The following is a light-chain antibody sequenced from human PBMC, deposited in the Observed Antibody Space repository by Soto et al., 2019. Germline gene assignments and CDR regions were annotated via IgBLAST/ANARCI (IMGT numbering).Light chain of an antibody. J-gene: IGKJ1*01. CDR2: GAS. V-gene: IGKV3-15*01. CDR1: QSVSSN. Sequence: EIVMTQSPATLSVSPGERATLSCRASQSVSSNLAWYQQKPGQAPRLLVYGASTRATGIPARFSGSGSGTEFTLTISSLQSKDSAVYYCQEYSAWWTFGQGTKVEIK. CDR3: QEYSAWWT.